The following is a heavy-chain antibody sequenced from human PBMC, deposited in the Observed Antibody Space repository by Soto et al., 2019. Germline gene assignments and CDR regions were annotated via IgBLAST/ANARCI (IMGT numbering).Heavy chain of an antibody. CDR2: IYYSGST. V-gene: IGHV4-59*01. J-gene: IGHJ2*01. CDR3: ARDLEPDWYFDL. CDR1: GGSISSYY. Sequence: QVQLQESGPGLVKPSETLSLACTVSGGSISSYYWSWIRQPPGKGLEWIGYIYYSGSTNYNPSLKSRVTISVDTSKNQFSPKLSSLTAADTAVYYCARDLEPDWYFDLWGRGTLVTVSS.